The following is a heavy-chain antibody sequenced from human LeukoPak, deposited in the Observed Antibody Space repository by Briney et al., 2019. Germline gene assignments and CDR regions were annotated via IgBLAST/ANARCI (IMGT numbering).Heavy chain of an antibody. CDR3: AKDPHSSGWYYFDY. J-gene: IGHJ4*02. CDR2: ISYDGSNK. D-gene: IGHD6-19*01. Sequence: GSLRLSCAASGFTFSNYGMHWVRQAPGKGLEWVAVISYDGSNKYYADSVKGRFTISRDNSKNTLYLQMNSLRAEDTAVYYCAKDPHSSGWYYFDYWGQGTLVTVSS. CDR1: GFTFSNYG. V-gene: IGHV3-30*18.